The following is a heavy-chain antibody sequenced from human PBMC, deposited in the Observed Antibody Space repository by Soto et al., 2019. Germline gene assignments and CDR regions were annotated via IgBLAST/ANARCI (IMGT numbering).Heavy chain of an antibody. CDR3: ARADRPITMTYLNWFVP. V-gene: IGHV4-30-2*01. J-gene: IGHJ5*02. CDR1: GGSISRGAYS. Sequence: SEPLSLTCAVSGGSISRGAYSWSWIRQPPGKGLEWVGYIYHSGSTYYNPSLKSRVTISVDRSKNRFSLNLNSVTAADTAVYYCARADRPITMTYLNWFVPWGQGTLVTVS. D-gene: IGHD3-22*01. CDR2: IYHSGST.